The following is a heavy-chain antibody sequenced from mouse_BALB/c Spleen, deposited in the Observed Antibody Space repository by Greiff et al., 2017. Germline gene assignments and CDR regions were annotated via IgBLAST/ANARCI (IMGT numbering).Heavy chain of an antibody. J-gene: IGHJ1*01. CDR1: GFSLTGYG. CDR3: ARDGQYGSSNWYFDV. D-gene: IGHD1-1*01. V-gene: IGHV2-6-7*01. Sequence: QVQLKQSGPGLVAPSQSLSITCTVSGFSLTGYGVNWVRQPPGKGLEWLGMIWGDGSTDYNSALKSRLSISKDNSKSQVFLKMNSLQTDDTARYYCARDGQYGSSNWYFDVWGAGTTVTVAS. CDR2: IWGDGST.